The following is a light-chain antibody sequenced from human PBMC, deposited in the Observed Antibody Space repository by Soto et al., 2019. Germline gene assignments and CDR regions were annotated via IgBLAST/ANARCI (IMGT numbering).Light chain of an antibody. CDR1: NIGSKN. Sequence: SSELTQPPSVSVAPGETARTTCGGNNIGSKNVHWYQQKPGQAPVVVIYFDSDRPSGIPERFSGSNSGNTATLTISRVEAGDEADYYCQVWDSNSDHVVFGGGTKLTVL. CDR2: FDS. CDR3: QVWDSNSDHVV. J-gene: IGLJ2*01. V-gene: IGLV3-21*04.